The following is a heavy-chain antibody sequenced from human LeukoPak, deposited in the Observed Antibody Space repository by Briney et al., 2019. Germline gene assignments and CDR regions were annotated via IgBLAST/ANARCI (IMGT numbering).Heavy chain of an antibody. V-gene: IGHV3-23*01. CDR3: AKDWGITIIRGVISPSYYFDY. J-gene: IGHJ4*02. Sequence: PGGSLRLSCAASGFTFSSYAMSWVRQPPGKGLGWVSAISGSGESTYYADSVKGRFTISRDNSKNTLYLQMNSLRAEDTAVYYCAKDWGITIIRGVISPSYYFDYWGQGTLVTVSS. CDR2: ISGSGEST. D-gene: IGHD3-10*01. CDR1: GFTFSSYA.